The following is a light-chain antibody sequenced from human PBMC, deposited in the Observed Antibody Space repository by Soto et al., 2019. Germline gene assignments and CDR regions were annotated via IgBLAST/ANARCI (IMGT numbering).Light chain of an antibody. V-gene: IGKV1-5*01. CDR2: DVS. CDR1: QSINAW. Sequence: DIQMTQAASTISSSVWGRVTISCRASQSINAWLAWYQQKPGKAPKLLIYDVSTLDSGVTSRFSGSESGTDFTFTISSLQPEDFATYYCQPSYSTPRTVGQGTQVEIK. J-gene: IGKJ1*01. CDR3: QPSYSTPRT.